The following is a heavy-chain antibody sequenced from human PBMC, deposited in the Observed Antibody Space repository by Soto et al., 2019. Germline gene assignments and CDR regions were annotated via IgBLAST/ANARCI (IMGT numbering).Heavy chain of an antibody. Sequence: QVQLVESGGGVVQPGRSLRLSCAASGFTFSSYGMHWVRQAPGKGLEWVAVISYDGSNKYYADSVKGRFTISRDNSKNTLYLQMNSLRAEDTDVYYCAKDIAVYGDCVNAFDIWGQGTMVTVSS. CDR2: ISYDGSNK. J-gene: IGHJ3*02. CDR3: AKDIAVYGDCVNAFDI. D-gene: IGHD4-17*01. V-gene: IGHV3-30*18. CDR1: GFTFSSYG.